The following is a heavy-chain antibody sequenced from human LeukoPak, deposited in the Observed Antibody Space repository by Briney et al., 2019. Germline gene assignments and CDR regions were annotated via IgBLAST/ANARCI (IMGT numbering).Heavy chain of an antibody. CDR1: GFTFSDYY. D-gene: IGHD1-26*01. Sequence: GGSLRLSCAASGFTFSDYYMSWIRQAPGKGLEWVSYISSSGSTIYYADSVKGRFTISRDNAKNSPYLQMNSLRAEDTAVYYCARVNSGSYSDWFDPWGQGTLVTVSS. V-gene: IGHV3-11*01. CDR3: ARVNSGSYSDWFDP. CDR2: ISSSGSTI. J-gene: IGHJ5*02.